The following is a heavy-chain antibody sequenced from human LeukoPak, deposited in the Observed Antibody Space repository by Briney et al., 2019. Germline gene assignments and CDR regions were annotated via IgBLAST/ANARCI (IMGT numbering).Heavy chain of an antibody. J-gene: IGHJ3*02. V-gene: IGHV7-4-1*02. CDR3: AREYYSDSSGYLDAFDI. CDR1: GYTFTSYA. D-gene: IGHD3-22*01. CDR2: INTNTGNP. Sequence: ASVKVSCKASGYTFTSYAMNWVRQAPGQGLEWMGWINTNTGNPTCAQGFTGRFVFSLDTSVSTAYLQISSLKAEDTAVYYCAREYYSDSSGYLDAFDIWGQGTMVTVSS.